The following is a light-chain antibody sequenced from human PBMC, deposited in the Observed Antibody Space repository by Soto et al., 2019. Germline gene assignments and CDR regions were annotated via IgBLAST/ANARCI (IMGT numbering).Light chain of an antibody. CDR3: SSYTSSSTFLWV. CDR2: EVS. J-gene: IGLJ3*02. CDR1: SSDVGGYNR. Sequence: QSALTQPPSVSGSPGQSVTISCTGTSSDVGGYNRVSWYQQPPGTAPKLMIYEVSNRPSGVPDRFSGSKSGNTASLTISGRQSEDEADYYCSSYTSSSTFLWVFGGGTKVTVL. V-gene: IGLV2-18*02.